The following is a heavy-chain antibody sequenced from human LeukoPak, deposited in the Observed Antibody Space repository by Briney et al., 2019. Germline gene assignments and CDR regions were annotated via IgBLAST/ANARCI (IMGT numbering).Heavy chain of an antibody. D-gene: IGHD6-6*01. CDR3: AKGYSSSSRFDS. CDR2: ISASGGGT. Sequence: PGGSLRLSCAASGFTFSSSAMSWVRHAPGKGLEWVSAISASGGGTYYADSVKGRFTISRDNSKNTLYLQMNSLRAEDTAVYYCAKGYSSSSRFDSWGQGTLVTVSS. CDR1: GFTFSSSA. V-gene: IGHV3-23*01. J-gene: IGHJ4*02.